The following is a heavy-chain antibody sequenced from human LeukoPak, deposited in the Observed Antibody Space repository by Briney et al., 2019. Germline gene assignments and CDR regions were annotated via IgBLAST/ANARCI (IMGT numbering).Heavy chain of an antibody. V-gene: IGHV3-7*01. D-gene: IGHD6-13*01. CDR1: GFTFNTYW. Sequence: GGSLRLSCAASGFTFNTYWMSWVRQAPGKGLEWVANIKQDGSEKYYVDSVKGRFTISRDNAKNSLYLQMNSLRAEDTAMYYCARDSAGNDYWGQGTLVTVSS. J-gene: IGHJ4*02. CDR2: IKQDGSEK. CDR3: ARDSAGNDY.